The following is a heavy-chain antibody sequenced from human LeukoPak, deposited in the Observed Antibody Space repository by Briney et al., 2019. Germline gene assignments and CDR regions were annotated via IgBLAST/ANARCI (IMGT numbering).Heavy chain of an antibody. D-gene: IGHD6-13*01. J-gene: IGHJ6*03. Sequence: PGGSLRLSCAASGFTFSSYWMSWVRQAPGKGLEWVANIKQDGSEKYYVDSVKGRFTISRDNAKNSLYLQMNSLGAEDTAVYYCARDSIAAAGPFYHYYYMDVWGKGTTVTVSS. CDR1: GFTFSSYW. V-gene: IGHV3-7*01. CDR2: IKQDGSEK. CDR3: ARDSIAAAGPFYHYYYMDV.